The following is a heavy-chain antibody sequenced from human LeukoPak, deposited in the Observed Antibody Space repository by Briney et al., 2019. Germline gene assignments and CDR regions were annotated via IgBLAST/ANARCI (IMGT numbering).Heavy chain of an antibody. CDR3: ARDLGSGWYYFDS. CDR1: GYTFTSCY. Sequence: ASLKLSCKASGYTFTSCYMHWVRLAPGQGLEWMGLINPYDGGTSYAQKFQGRVTMTSDMSTSTVYMEVSSLRAEDTAVYYCARDLGSGWYYFDSWGQGTLVTASS. V-gene: IGHV1-46*01. CDR2: INPYDGGT. J-gene: IGHJ4*02. D-gene: IGHD6-19*01.